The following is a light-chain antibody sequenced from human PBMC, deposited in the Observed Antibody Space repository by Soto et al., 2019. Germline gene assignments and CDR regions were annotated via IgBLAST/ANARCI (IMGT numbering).Light chain of an antibody. Sequence: QSALTQPPSASGSPGQSVTISCTGTSSDVGGYNYVSWYQQHPGKAPKLMIYEVSKRPSGVPDRFSGSKSGNTASLTVSGLQAEDEADYYCNSYAGRNKGVFGGGTKLTV. CDR2: EVS. V-gene: IGLV2-8*01. CDR3: NSYAGRNKGV. CDR1: SSDVGGYNY. J-gene: IGLJ3*02.